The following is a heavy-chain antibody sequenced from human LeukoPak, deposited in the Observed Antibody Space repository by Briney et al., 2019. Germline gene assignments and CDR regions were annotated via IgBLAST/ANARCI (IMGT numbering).Heavy chain of an antibody. D-gene: IGHD3-10*01. CDR1: GGSISSGDYY. V-gene: IGHV4-61*08. Sequence: SETLSLTCTVSGGSISSGDYYWSWIRQPPGKGLEWIGYIYYSGSTNYNPSLKSRVTISVDTSKNQFSLKLSSVTAADTAVYYCARRRLLRHAFDIWGQGTMVTVSS. J-gene: IGHJ3*02. CDR3: ARRRLLRHAFDI. CDR2: IYYSGST.